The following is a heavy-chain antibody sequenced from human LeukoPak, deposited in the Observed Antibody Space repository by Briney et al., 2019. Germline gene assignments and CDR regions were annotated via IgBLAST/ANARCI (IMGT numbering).Heavy chain of an antibody. CDR3: ARIVATKDGMDV. CDR1: GFTFISHS. Sequence: GGSLRLSCAASGFTFISHSMNWVRQAPGKGLEWVSSISSSSSYIYYADSVKGRITISRDNTKNSLYLQMNSLRAEDTAVYYCARIVATKDGMDVWGLGTTVTVSS. J-gene: IGHJ6*02. CDR2: ISSSSSYI. V-gene: IGHV3-21*01. D-gene: IGHD5-12*01.